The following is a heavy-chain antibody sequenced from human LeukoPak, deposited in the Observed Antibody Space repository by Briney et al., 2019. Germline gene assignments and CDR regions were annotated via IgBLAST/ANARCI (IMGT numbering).Heavy chain of an antibody. D-gene: IGHD2-15*01. Sequence: SETLSLTCTVSGGSISSYYWSWIRQPAGKGLEWIGRIYTSGSTNYNPSLKSRVTISVDTSKNQFSLKLSSVTAADTAVYYWAREDCSGGSCDRENWFDSWGQGTLVTVSS. CDR2: IYTSGST. CDR1: GGSISSYY. J-gene: IGHJ5*01. CDR3: AREDCSGGSCDRENWFDS. V-gene: IGHV4-4*07.